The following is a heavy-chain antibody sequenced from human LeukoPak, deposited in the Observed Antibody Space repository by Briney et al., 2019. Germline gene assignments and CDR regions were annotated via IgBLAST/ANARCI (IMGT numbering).Heavy chain of an antibody. Sequence: ESGPTLVNPTQTLTLTCTFSGFSLSTSGVGVGWIRQPPGKALEWLALIYWDDEKHYSPSLKSRLTITKDTSKNHVVLKVTNMDPVDTATYYCAHTEAHQGVDYLGQGTLVTVSS. V-gene: IGHV2-5*02. CDR1: GFSLSTSGVG. CDR3: AHTEAHQGVDY. J-gene: IGHJ4*02. CDR2: IYWDDEK.